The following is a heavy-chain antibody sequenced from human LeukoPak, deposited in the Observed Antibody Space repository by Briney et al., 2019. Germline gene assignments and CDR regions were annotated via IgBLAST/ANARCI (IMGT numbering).Heavy chain of an antibody. Sequence: ASVKVSCKASGYTFTSYGISWVRQAPGQGLEWIGWISAYNGNTNYAQKLQGRVTMTTDTSTSTAYMELRSLRSDDTAVYYCARDRGWGNYYESSGYYLSGPSYWGQGTLVTVSS. CDR3: ARDRGWGNYYESSGYYLSGPSY. V-gene: IGHV1-18*01. CDR2: ISAYNGNT. J-gene: IGHJ4*02. D-gene: IGHD3-22*01. CDR1: GYTFTSYG.